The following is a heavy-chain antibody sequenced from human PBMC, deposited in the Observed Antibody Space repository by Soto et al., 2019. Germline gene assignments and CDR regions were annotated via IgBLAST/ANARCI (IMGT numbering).Heavy chain of an antibody. CDR1: GGPINTPNW. Sequence: QVQLQESGPGLVKPSETLSLTCAVSGGPINTPNWWSWYRQPPGKGLEWIVEMYPSGSSNRNPSLNSRVTISLDTSSNHFSLKLTSFTAADTAIYYCAREGFDHRTDSWGQGIPVTVSS. V-gene: IGHV4-4*02. CDR3: AREGFDHRTDS. J-gene: IGHJ4*02. CDR2: MYPSGSS.